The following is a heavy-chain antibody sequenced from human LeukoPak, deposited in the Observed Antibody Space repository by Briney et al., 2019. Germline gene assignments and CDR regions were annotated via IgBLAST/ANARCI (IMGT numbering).Heavy chain of an antibody. D-gene: IGHD6-6*01. V-gene: IGHV3-74*01. CDR3: ASTLSSSPH. CDR1: GFTFRSYW. Sequence: GGSLRLSCAASGFTFRSYWMHWVRHAPGKGLVWVSRINSDGSSTNYADSVKGRFTISRDNAKNTLYLQMNSLRAEDTAVYYCASTLSSSPHWGRGTLVTVSS. J-gene: IGHJ4*02. CDR2: INSDGSST.